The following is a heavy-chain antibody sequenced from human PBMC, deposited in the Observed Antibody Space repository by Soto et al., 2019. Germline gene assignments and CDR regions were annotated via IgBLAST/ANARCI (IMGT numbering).Heavy chain of an antibody. CDR2: INPNSGNT. V-gene: IGHV1-8*01. CDR1: GYTYISYS. J-gene: IGHJ6*02. Sequence: VASVKVSCKASGYTYISYSMHLVRQAPGQRLEWMGWINPNSGNTGYAQKFQGRVTMTRNTSISTAYMELSSLRSEDTAVYYCARGFWSGYTYYYYGMDVWGQGTTVTVSS. CDR3: ARGFWSGYTYYYYGMDV. D-gene: IGHD3-3*01.